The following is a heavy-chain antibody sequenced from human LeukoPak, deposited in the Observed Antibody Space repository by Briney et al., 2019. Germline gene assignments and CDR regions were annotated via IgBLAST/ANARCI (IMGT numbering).Heavy chain of an antibody. CDR2: ISGNGGTT. J-gene: IGHJ4*02. CDR1: GLTVSNNY. V-gene: IGHV3-23*01. D-gene: IGHD1/OR15-1a*01. Sequence: GGSLRLSCAASGLTVSNNYMNWVRQAPGKGLEWVSTISGNGGTTHYVDSVKGRFTISRDNSKNTLFLQMNSLRAEGTAVYHCVKVSNSDWNMFFDYWGQGTLVTVSS. CDR3: VKVSNSDWNMFFDY.